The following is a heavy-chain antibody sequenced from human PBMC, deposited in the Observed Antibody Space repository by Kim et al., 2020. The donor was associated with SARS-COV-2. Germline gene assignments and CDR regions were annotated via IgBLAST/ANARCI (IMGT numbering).Heavy chain of an antibody. CDR3: AKQVYGGNDY. Sequence: GGSLRLSCAASGFTFSSYAMSWVRQAPAKGLEWVSAISGGGGTTYYADSVKGRFTIPRDNSKNTLYLHMNSLRAEDTAIYYCAKQVYGGNDYWGQGTLVT. D-gene: IGHD3-10*01. J-gene: IGHJ4*02. CDR1: GFTFSSYA. CDR2: ISGGGGTT. V-gene: IGHV3-23*01.